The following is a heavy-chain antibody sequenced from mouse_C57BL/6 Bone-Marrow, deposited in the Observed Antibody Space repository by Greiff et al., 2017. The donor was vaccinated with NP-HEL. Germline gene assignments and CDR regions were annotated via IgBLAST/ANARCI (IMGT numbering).Heavy chain of an antibody. D-gene: IGHD1-1*01. Sequence: QVQLQQSGAELVKPGASVKISCKASGYAFSSYWMNWVKQRPGKGLEWIGQIYPGDGDTNYIGKFKGKATLTADKSSSTAYMQLSSLTSEDSAVYFCARTVYYYGSSSFAYWGQGTLVTVSA. CDR3: ARTVYYYGSSSFAY. J-gene: IGHJ3*01. CDR2: IYPGDGDT. CDR1: GYAFSSYW. V-gene: IGHV1-80*01.